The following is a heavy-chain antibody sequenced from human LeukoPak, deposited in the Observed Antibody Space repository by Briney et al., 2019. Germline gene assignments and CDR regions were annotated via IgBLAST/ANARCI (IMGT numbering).Heavy chain of an antibody. D-gene: IGHD3-16*01. CDR3: ARARGGSYYYNDMDV. J-gene: IGHJ6*03. Sequence: GASVKVSCKASGYSFTSYGISWVRQAPGQGLEWMGWISVYNGNTNYAQKLQGRVTMTTDTSTSTAYMELRSLRSDDTAVYYCARARGGSYYYNDMDVWGKGTTVTVSS. V-gene: IGHV1-18*01. CDR1: GYSFTSYG. CDR2: ISVYNGNT.